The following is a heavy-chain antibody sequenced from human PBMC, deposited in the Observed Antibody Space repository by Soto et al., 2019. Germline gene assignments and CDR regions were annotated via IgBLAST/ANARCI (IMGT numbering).Heavy chain of an antibody. D-gene: IGHD2-21*02. Sequence: GGSLRLSCASSGFTFSNYAMVFVLHAPGKGLEWVSAISDSGGSTYYADSVKGRFTISKDNSKNTLWLQMHSLRAEDTAVYYCAKRLQSGGAFDIWGQGTTVTVSS. J-gene: IGHJ3*02. CDR3: AKRLQSGGAFDI. CDR2: ISDSGGST. CDR1: GFTFSNYA. V-gene: IGHV3-23*01.